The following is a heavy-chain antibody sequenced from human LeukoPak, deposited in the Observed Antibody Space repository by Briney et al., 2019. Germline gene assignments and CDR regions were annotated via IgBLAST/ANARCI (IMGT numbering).Heavy chain of an antibody. D-gene: IGHD3-9*01. V-gene: IGHV5-51*01. Sequence: GESLKISCQGSGYSFTSYWIGWVRQMPGKGLEWMGIIYPGDSDTRYSPSFQGQVTISADKSISTAYLQWSSLKASDTAMYYCARPYPTYYDILTGWGAFDIWGQGTMVTVSS. J-gene: IGHJ3*02. CDR3: ARPYPTYYDILTGWGAFDI. CDR2: IYPGDSDT. CDR1: GYSFTSYW.